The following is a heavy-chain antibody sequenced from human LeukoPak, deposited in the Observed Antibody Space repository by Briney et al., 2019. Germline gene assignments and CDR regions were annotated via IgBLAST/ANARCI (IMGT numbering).Heavy chain of an antibody. D-gene: IGHD4-11*01. CDR1: GFIFSHHG. CDR3: ARDAQRGFDYSNSLKN. CDR2: IWSDATNR. V-gene: IGHV3-33*01. Sequence: PGGSLSLSCAASGFIFSHHGMQWVRQAPGKGLEWVAVIWSDATNRLYAVSVKRRFTISRDNSQNTVFLKIKSERVKDTCLFYCARDAQRGFDYSNSLKNWGHGTLVTVSS. J-gene: IGHJ4*01.